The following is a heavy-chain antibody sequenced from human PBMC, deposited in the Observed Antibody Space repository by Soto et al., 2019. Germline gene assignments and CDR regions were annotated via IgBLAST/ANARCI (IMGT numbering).Heavy chain of an antibody. D-gene: IGHD2-15*01. V-gene: IGHV3-73*01. J-gene: IGHJ4*02. CDR2: IRSKANSYAT. Sequence: EVQLVESGGGLVQPGGSLKLSCAASGFTFSGSAMHWVRQASGKGLEWVGRIRSKANSYATAYAASVKGRFTISRDDSKNMAYLQMNSLKTEDTAVYYCTTTPHYFDYWGQGTLVTVSS. CDR1: GFTFSGSA. CDR3: TTTPHYFDY.